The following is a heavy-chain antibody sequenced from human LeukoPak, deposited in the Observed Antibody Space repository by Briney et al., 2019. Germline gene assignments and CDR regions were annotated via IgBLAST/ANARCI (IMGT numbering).Heavy chain of an antibody. V-gene: IGHV3-53*01. CDR3: ARDLYCSGGSCGY. CDR1: GFTVSSNY. J-gene: IGHJ4*02. D-gene: IGHD2-15*01. Sequence: PGGPLRLSCAASGFTVSSNYMSWVRQAPGKGLEWVSVIYSGGSTYYADSVKGRFTISRDNSKNTLYLQMNSLRAEDTAVYYCARDLYCSGGSCGYWGQGTLVTVSS. CDR2: IYSGGST.